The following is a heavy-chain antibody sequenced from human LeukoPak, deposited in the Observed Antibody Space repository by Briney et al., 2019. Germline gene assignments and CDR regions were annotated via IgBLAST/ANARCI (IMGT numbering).Heavy chain of an antibody. V-gene: IGHV3-74*01. D-gene: IGHD2-15*01. CDR1: GFTFSSYW. J-gene: IGHJ6*04. CDR2: INSDGSST. Sequence: GGSLRLSCAASGFTFSSYWMHWVRQAPGKGLVWVSRINSDGSSTNYADSVKGRFTISRDNAKNTLYLQMNSLRAEDTAVYYCARVGRSHGMDVWGKGTTVTVSS. CDR3: ARVGRSHGMDV.